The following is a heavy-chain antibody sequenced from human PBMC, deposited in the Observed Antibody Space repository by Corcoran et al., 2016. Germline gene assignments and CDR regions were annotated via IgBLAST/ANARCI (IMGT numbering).Heavy chain of an antibody. J-gene: IGHJ6*02. D-gene: IGHD3-10*01. CDR1: GDSVSSNSAA. CDR2: TYYRSKWYN. CDR3: ARGAMVRGSPPPGMDV. Sequence: QVQLQQSGPGLVKPSQTLSLTCAISGDSVSSNSAAWNWIRQSPSRGLEWLGRTYYRSKWYNDYAVSVKSRITINPDTSKNQFSLQLNSVTPEDTAVYYLARGAMVRGSPPPGMDVWGQGTTVTVSS. V-gene: IGHV6-1*01.